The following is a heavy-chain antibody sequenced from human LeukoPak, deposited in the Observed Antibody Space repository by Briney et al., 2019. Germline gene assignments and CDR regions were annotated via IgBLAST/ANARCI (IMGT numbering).Heavy chain of an antibody. D-gene: IGHD2-2*01. Sequence: GGSLRLSCAASGFTFSSYGMHWVRQAPGKGLEWVAFIRYDGSNKYYADSVKGRFTISRDNSKNTLYLQMNSLRAEDTAVYYCAKESGYRSSNSCPNLWGQGTLVTVSS. CDR3: AKESGYRSSNSCPNL. V-gene: IGHV3-30*02. CDR1: GFTFSSYG. J-gene: IGHJ5*02. CDR2: IRYDGSNK.